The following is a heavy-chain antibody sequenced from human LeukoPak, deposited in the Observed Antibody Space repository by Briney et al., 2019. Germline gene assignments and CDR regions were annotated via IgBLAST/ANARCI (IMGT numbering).Heavy chain of an antibody. V-gene: IGHV3-7*01. D-gene: IGHD4-23*01. CDR1: GFTFSTYN. CDR2: IKEDGSGK. Sequence: PGGSLRLSCAASGFTFSTYNMNWVRQAPGKGLEWVANIKEDGSGKYYVDSVKGRFSISRDNSKNTLYLQMNSLRAEDTAVYYCARPMTTVVTPGAFDIWGQGTMVTVSS. CDR3: ARPMTTVVTPGAFDI. J-gene: IGHJ3*02.